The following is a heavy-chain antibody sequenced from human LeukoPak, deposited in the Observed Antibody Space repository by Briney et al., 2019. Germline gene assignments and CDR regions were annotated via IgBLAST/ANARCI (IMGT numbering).Heavy chain of an antibody. Sequence: GGSLRLSCAASGFTFSSYGMHWVRQAPGKGLEWVAVIWYDGSNKYYADSVKGRFTISRDNSKNTLYLQMNSLRAEDTAVYYCARDKDSSGYYAARYYYGMDVWVQGTTVTVSS. J-gene: IGHJ6*02. V-gene: IGHV3-33*01. CDR3: ARDKDSSGYYAARYYYGMDV. CDR1: GFTFSSYG. D-gene: IGHD3-22*01. CDR2: IWYDGSNK.